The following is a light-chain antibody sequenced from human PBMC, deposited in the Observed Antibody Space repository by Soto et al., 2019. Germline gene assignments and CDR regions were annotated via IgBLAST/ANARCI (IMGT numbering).Light chain of an antibody. J-gene: IGKJ1*01. V-gene: IGKV1-5*01. Sequence: DIQMTQSPSSLSASIGDRVTITCRASQSISSWLAWYQQKPGKAPKLLIYDASSLESGVPSRFSGSGSGTQFTLTISSLQPGDFATYYCQQYYSYSPTFGQGTKVDIK. CDR3: QQYYSYSPT. CDR2: DAS. CDR1: QSISSW.